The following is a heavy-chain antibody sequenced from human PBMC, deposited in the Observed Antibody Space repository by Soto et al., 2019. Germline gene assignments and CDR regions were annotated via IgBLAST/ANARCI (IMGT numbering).Heavy chain of an antibody. CDR3: AREGSYSAYNFAHGIQLWYFDF. Sequence: SETLSLTCTVSGGSINTFYWSWVRQPAGKGLEWIGRIFSSGSTSFNPSLESRVAMSVDTSKNHFSLNLTSVTAADMAVYYCAREGSYSAYNFAHGIQLWYFDFWGQVAQGTVSS. CDR2: IFSSGST. CDR1: GGSINTFY. D-gene: IGHD5-18*01. V-gene: IGHV4-4*07. J-gene: IGHJ4*02.